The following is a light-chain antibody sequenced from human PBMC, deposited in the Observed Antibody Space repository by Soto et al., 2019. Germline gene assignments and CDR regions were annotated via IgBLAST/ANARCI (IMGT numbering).Light chain of an antibody. J-gene: IGLJ2*01. V-gene: IGLV1-40*01. CDR3: QSYDSSLTAVV. CDR2: DNS. Sequence: QAVVTQPPSVSEAPGQRVTISCTGSSSNIGANYDVHWYLHLPGTAPKLLIYDNSKRPSGVPDRFSGSKSGTSASLAITGLQAEDEADYYCQSYDSSLTAVVFGGGTKLTVL. CDR1: SSNIGANYD.